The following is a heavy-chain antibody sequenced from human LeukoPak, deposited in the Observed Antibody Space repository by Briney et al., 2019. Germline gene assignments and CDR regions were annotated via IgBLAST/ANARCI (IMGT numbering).Heavy chain of an antibody. CDR3: VIWGDYDVLTAYYVPDY. Sequence: GGSLRLSCVASGFTFSNYAMNWVRQAPGKGLEWVSAITGSGTSTYYADSLKGRFTISRDNSKNTVFLQMNSLRHEDTAIYYCVIWGDYDVLTAYYVPDYWGQGTLVTVSP. V-gene: IGHV3-23*01. D-gene: IGHD3-9*01. CDR1: GFTFSNYA. CDR2: ITGSGTST. J-gene: IGHJ4*02.